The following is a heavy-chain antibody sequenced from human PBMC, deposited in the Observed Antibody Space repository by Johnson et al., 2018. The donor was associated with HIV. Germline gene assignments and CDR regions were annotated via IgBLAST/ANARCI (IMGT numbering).Heavy chain of an antibody. CDR1: GFTFSSYA. J-gene: IGHJ3*02. CDR2: ISYDGSNK. V-gene: IGHV3-30-3*01. CDR3: AKVALSGGSGRGDAFEI. D-gene: IGHD3-10*01. Sequence: QVQLAESGGGVVQPGRSLRLSCAASGFTFSSYAMHWVRQAPGKGLEWVAVISYDGSNKYYADSVKGRFTISRDNSKNTLYLQMNSLRAEDTAVYYCAKVALSGGSGRGDAFEIWGQGTMVTVSS.